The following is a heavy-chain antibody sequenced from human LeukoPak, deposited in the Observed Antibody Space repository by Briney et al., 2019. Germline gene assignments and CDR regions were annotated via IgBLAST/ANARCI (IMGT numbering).Heavy chain of an antibody. CDR3: AKWGSSVVAGFYGMDV. V-gene: IGHV3-23*01. Sequence: GGSLRLSCAASGFTFSNYAVSWVRQAPEKGLEWVSAISGSGVSTYYADSVKGRFTISRDNSKNTLYLQMNSLRAEDTAVYYCAKWGSSVVAGFYGMDVWGQGTTVTVSS. J-gene: IGHJ6*02. D-gene: IGHD6-19*01. CDR1: GFTFSNYA. CDR2: ISGSGVST.